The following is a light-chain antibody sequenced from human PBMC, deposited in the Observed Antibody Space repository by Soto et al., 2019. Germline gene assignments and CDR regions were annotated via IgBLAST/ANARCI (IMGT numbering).Light chain of an antibody. Sequence: EVVMTQSPATLSVSPGESATLSCRARQNVNANLAWYQQKPGQAPRLLIHGASNRATGIPARFSGSGFGTEFILTISSLQSEDFAVYYCQQYNTLLWTFGQGTKVEI. V-gene: IGKV3-15*01. CDR3: QQYNTLLWT. CDR2: GAS. J-gene: IGKJ1*01. CDR1: QNVNAN.